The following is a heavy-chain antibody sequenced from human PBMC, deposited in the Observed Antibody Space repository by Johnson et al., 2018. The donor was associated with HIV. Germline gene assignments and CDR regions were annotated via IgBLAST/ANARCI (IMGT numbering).Heavy chain of an antibody. V-gene: IGHV3-30*18. J-gene: IGHJ3*02. CDR1: GFTFSRYG. Sequence: VQLVESGGGVVQPGRSLRLSCAASGFTFSRYGIHWVRQAPGKGLEWVAVISNDGSNKYYADSVKGRFTISRDNSKNTLYLQMNSLRAEDTAFYYCAKPITGMVLLPGDAFDIWGQGTMVTVSS. CDR3: AKPITGMVLLPGDAFDI. D-gene: IGHD3-16*01. CDR2: ISNDGSNK.